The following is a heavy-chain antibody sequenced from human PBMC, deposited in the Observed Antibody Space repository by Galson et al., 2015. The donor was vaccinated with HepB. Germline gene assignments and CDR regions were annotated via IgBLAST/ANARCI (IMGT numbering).Heavy chain of an antibody. CDR1: GGSFSGYY. Sequence: SETLSLTCAVYGGSFSGYYWSWIRQPPGKGLEWIGEINHSGSTNYNPSLKSRVTISVDTSKNQFSLKLSSVTAADTAVYYCARGLTVVVVAAENMIDYWGQGTLVTVSS. CDR2: INHSGST. J-gene: IGHJ4*02. V-gene: IGHV4-34*01. D-gene: IGHD2-15*01. CDR3: ARGLTVVVVAAENMIDY.